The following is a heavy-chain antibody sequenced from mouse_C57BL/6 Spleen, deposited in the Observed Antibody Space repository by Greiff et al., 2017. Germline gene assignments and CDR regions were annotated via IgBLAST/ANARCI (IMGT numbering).Heavy chain of an antibody. CDR1: GFTFSSYG. CDR2: ISSGGSYT. J-gene: IGHJ2*01. CDR3: ARDGGFDY. D-gene: IGHD2-3*01. V-gene: IGHV5-6*01. Sequence: EVQGVESGGDLVKPGGSLKLSCAASGFTFSSYGMSWVRQTPDKRLEWVATISSGGSYTYYPDSVKGRFTISRDNAKNTLYLQMSSLKSEDTAMYYCARDGGFDYWGQGTTLTVSS.